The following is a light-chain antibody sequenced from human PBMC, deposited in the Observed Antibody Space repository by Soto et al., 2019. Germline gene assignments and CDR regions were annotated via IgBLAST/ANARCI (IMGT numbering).Light chain of an antibody. V-gene: IGKV1-5*01. CDR1: QSISQW. CDR2: DAS. CDR3: QQYNSYSET. Sequence: DIQITQSPSTLSASVGDRVAITCRASQSISQWVAWYQQKPGRAPELLIYDASSLESGVPSRFSGSGSGTEFTLTISSLQPDDFATYYCQQYNSYSETFGQGTKVDIK. J-gene: IGKJ1*01.